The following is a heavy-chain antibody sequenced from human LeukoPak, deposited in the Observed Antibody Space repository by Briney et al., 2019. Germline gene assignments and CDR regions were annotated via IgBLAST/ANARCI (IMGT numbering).Heavy chain of an antibody. CDR1: GYSFITYG. V-gene: IGHV1-18*01. CDR2: INTYNGNA. J-gene: IGHJ4*02. CDR3: ARFSKISRGCTIFGVVPSGGDY. Sequence: ASVKVSCKASGYSFITYGISWVRQAPGQGLEWMAWINTYNGNAHYAEKFQGRVSLTTDTSTYTSYMELRSLRSDDTAVYYCARFSKISRGCTIFGVVPSGGDYWGQGTLLTVSS. D-gene: IGHD3-3*01.